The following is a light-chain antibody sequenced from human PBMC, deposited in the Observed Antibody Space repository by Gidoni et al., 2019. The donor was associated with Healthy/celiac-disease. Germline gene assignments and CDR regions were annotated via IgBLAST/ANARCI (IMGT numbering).Light chain of an antibody. J-gene: IGKJ4*01. CDR3: QQRSNWPAIT. Sequence: EIVLTHSPATLSLSPGERATLSCRASQSVSSYLAWYQQKPGQAPRLLIYDASNRATGILARFSGSGYGTDFTLTISSLEPEDFAVYYCQQRSNWPAITFGGGTKVEIK. CDR2: DAS. CDR1: QSVSSY. V-gene: IGKV3-11*01.